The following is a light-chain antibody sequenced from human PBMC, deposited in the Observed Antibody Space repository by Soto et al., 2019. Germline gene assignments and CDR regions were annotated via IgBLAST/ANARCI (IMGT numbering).Light chain of an antibody. J-gene: IGKJ3*01. CDR3: QQYGSSPFT. CDR1: QSVTSSY. Sequence: EIVLTQSPGTLSLSPGERATLSCRASQSVTSSYLAWYQHKPGQAPRLLIYGASSRATGIPDRFSGSGSGTDFTLTISRLDPGDFAVYYCQQYGSSPFTFGPGTKVDIK. CDR2: GAS. V-gene: IGKV3-20*01.